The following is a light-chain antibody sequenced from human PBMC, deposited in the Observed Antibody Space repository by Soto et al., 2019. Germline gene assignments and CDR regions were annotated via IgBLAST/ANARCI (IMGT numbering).Light chain of an antibody. V-gene: IGLV2-14*01. J-gene: IGLJ1*01. CDR2: DVS. CDR3: SSYTSSSTLEV. Sequence: QSALTQPASVSGSPGQSITISCTGTSSDVGGYNYVSWYQQHPGKAPKLMISDVSNRPSGVSNRFSGSKSGNTASLTISGLQAEDEDDYYCSSYTSSSTLEVVVTGTKVTVL. CDR1: SSDVGGYNY.